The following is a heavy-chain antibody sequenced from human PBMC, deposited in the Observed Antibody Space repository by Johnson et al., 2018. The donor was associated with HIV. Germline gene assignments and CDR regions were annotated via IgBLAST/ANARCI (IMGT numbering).Heavy chain of an antibody. V-gene: IGHV3-30*02. D-gene: IGHD1-7*01. CDR2: IRYDGSGK. Sequence: QVKLVESGGGVVQPGGSLRLSCAASGFSFSSYGFHWVRQAPGKGLEWVAFIRYDGSGKYYADSVKGRFTISRDNSKNTLYLQMNSLRAEDTAVYYCAKESNWGGGTTGHDSLDVWGQGTLVIVSS. CDR3: AKESNWGGGTTGHDSLDV. J-gene: IGHJ3*01. CDR1: GFSFSSYG.